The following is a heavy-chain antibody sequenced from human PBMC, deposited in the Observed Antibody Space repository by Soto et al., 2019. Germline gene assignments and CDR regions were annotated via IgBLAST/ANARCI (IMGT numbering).Heavy chain of an antibody. CDR2: ISASGGTT. D-gene: IGHD3-10*01. Sequence: PGGSLRLSCAASGFTFSSFAMSWVRQAPGKGLEWVSAISASGGTTYYADSVKGRFTISRDNSKNTLYLQMNSLRAEDTAVYYCSSSSPASDYWGQGALVTVSS. V-gene: IGHV3-23*01. J-gene: IGHJ4*02. CDR3: SSSSPASDY. CDR1: GFTFSSFA.